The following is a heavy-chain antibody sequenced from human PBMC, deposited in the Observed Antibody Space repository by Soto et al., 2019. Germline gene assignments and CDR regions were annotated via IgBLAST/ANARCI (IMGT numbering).Heavy chain of an antibody. J-gene: IGHJ6*02. D-gene: IGHD1-26*01. CDR3: AARRSGLYAMDV. V-gene: IGHV1-58*01. Sequence: ASVKVSCKASGFTFSTSAVQWVRQARGQRPEWMGWIAGGSGNTNYAQNSQERVIITRDMSTSTVYMELSSLRSDDTAVYFCAARRSGLYAMDVWGQGTTVTVSS. CDR2: IAGGSGNT. CDR1: GFTFSTSA.